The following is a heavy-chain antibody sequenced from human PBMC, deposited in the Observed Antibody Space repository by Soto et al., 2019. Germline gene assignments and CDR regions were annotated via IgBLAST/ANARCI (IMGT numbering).Heavy chain of an antibody. Sequence: PSETLSLTCTVSGGSISSGGYYWSWIRQHPGKGLEWIGYIYYSGSTYYNPSLKSRVTISVDTSKNQFSLKLSSVTAADTAVYYCARLYYYDSSGYYFAFDIWGQGKMVTVSS. CDR3: ARLYYYDSSGYYFAFDI. CDR2: IYYSGST. J-gene: IGHJ3*02. V-gene: IGHV4-31*03. CDR1: GGSISSGGYY. D-gene: IGHD3-22*01.